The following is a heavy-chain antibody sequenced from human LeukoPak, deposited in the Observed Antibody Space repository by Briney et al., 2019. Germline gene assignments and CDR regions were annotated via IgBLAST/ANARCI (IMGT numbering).Heavy chain of an antibody. J-gene: IGHJ4*02. Sequence: PGGSLRLSCAASGFTFSSYSMNWVRQAPGKGLEWVAVISYDGSNKYYADSVKGRFTISRDNSKNTLYLRMNSLRAEDTAVYYCAKGDGDGYNYPFDYWGQGTLVTVSS. V-gene: IGHV3-30*18. CDR3: AKGDGDGYNYPFDY. D-gene: IGHD5-24*01. CDR2: ISYDGSNK. CDR1: GFTFSSYS.